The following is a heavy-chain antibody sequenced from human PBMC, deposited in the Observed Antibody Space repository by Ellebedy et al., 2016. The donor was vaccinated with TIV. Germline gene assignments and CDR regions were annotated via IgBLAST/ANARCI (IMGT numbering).Heavy chain of an antibody. CDR1: GFTFSNAW. CDR3: AKAELAHCSSTSCMGGIDY. V-gene: IGHV3-15*01. J-gene: IGHJ4*02. D-gene: IGHD2-2*01. CDR2: IKSKTDGGTT. Sequence: PGGSLRLSCAASGFTFSNAWMSWVRQAPGKGLEWVGRIKSKTDGGTTDYAAPVKGRFTISRDNSKNTLYLQMNSLRAEDTAVYYGAKAELAHCSSTSCMGGIDYWGQGTLVTVSS.